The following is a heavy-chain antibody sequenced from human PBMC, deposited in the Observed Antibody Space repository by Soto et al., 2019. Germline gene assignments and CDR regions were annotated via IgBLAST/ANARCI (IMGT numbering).Heavy chain of an antibody. V-gene: IGHV3-7*01. CDR1: GFTFSSYW. J-gene: IGHJ4*02. CDR2: IKQDGSEK. Sequence: GGSLRLSCVASGFTFSSYWMSWVRQAPGKGLEWVANIKQDGSEKYYVDSVKGRFTISRDNAKNSLYLQMNSLRAEDTAVYYCARDELVIPPYFDNWGQGTLVTVSS. D-gene: IGHD3-9*01. CDR3: ARDELVIPPYFDN.